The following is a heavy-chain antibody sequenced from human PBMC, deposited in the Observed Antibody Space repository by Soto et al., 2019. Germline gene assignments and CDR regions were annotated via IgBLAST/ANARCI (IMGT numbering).Heavy chain of an antibody. V-gene: IGHV1-69*02. Sequence: QVQLVQSGAEVKKPGSSVKVSCKASGGTFSSYTISWVRQAPGQGLEWMGRIIPILGIANYAQKFQGRVTITADKSTSTAYMELSSLRSEDTAVYYCARPASRGYCSGGSCYSGAFDIWGQGTMVTVSS. D-gene: IGHD2-15*01. CDR2: IIPILGIA. CDR3: ARPASRGYCSGGSCYSGAFDI. J-gene: IGHJ3*02. CDR1: GGTFSSYT.